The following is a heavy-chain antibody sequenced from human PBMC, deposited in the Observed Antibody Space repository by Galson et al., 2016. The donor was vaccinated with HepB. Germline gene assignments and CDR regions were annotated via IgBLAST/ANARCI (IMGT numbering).Heavy chain of an antibody. CDR2: IEGDGTRP. CDR3: GRELSGPDR. J-gene: IGHJ5*02. V-gene: IGHV3-74*01. Sequence: SLRLSCAVSGFTFRNHQMHWIRQVPGKGLMWVARIEGDGTRPIYAASVEGRFIIASDSDENTEYLKMNRLRAEDTAFYYCGRELSGPDRWGQGTLVTVSP. CDR1: GFTFRNHQ.